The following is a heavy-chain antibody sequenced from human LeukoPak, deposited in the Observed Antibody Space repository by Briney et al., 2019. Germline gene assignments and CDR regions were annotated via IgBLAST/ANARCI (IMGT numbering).Heavy chain of an antibody. V-gene: IGHV4-4*07. J-gene: IGHJ4*02. CDR3: ARDLGETYYDFWSGYPAY. D-gene: IGHD3-3*01. CDR2: IYTSGST. Sequence: PSETLSLTCTVSGGSISSYYWSWIRQPAGKGLEWIGRIYTSGSTNYNPSLKSRVTMSVDTSKNQFSLKLSSVTAADTAVYYCARDLGETYYDFWSGYPAYWGQGTLVTVSS. CDR1: GGSISSYY.